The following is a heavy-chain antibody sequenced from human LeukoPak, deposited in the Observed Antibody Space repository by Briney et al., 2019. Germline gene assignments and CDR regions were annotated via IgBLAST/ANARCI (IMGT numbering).Heavy chain of an antibody. V-gene: IGHV4-39*07. CDR3: ARVPCTSCYTGILWFDP. CDR1: GGSISSSSYY. Sequence: SETLSLTCTVSGGSISSSSYYWGWIRQPPGKGLEWIGSIYYSESTYYNPSLKSRVTISVDTSKNQFSLKLSSVTAADTAVYYCARVPCTSCYTGILWFDPWGQGTLVTVSS. D-gene: IGHD2-2*02. J-gene: IGHJ5*02. CDR2: IYYSEST.